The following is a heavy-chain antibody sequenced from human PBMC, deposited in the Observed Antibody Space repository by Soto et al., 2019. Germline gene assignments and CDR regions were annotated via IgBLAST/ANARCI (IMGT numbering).Heavy chain of an antibody. J-gene: IGHJ2*01. Sequence: SETLSLTCTVSGGSISSGGYYWSWIRQHPGKGLEWIGYIYYSGSTYYNPSLKSRVTISVDTSKNQFSLKLSSVTAADTAVYYCARAVVDGDYLYWYFDLWGRGTLVTVSS. CDR2: IYYSGST. CDR1: GGSISSGGYY. CDR3: ARAVVDGDYLYWYFDL. V-gene: IGHV4-31*03. D-gene: IGHD4-17*01.